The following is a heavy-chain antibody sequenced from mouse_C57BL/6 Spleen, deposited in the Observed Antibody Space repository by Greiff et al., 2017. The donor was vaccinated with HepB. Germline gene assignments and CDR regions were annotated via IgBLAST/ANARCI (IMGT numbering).Heavy chain of an antibody. CDR3: ARFYDDYDGFDY. CDR2: IYPGSGST. D-gene: IGHD2-4*01. Sequence: QVQLQQPGAELVKPGASVKMSCKASGYTFTSYWITWVKQRPGQGLEWIGDIYPGSGSTNYNEKFKSKATLTVDTSSSTAYMQLSSLTSEDSAVYYCARFYDDYDGFDYWGQGTTLTVSS. CDR1: GYTFTSYW. V-gene: IGHV1-55*01. J-gene: IGHJ2*01.